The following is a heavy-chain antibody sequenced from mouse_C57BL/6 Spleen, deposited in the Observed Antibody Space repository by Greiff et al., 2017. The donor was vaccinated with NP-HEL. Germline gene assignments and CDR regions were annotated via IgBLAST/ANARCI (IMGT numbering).Heavy chain of an antibody. V-gene: IGHV5-4*03. CDR2: ISDGGSYT. CDR3: ARVGVYYGSSFAWFAY. Sequence: EVKLMESGGGLVKPGGSLKLSCAASGFTFSSYAMPWVRQTPEQRLEWVATISDGGSYTYYPDNVKGRFTMSRDNAKNNPYLQMSHLKSEDTAMYYCARVGVYYGSSFAWFAYWGQGTLVTVSA. D-gene: IGHD1-1*01. J-gene: IGHJ3*01. CDR1: GFTFSSYA.